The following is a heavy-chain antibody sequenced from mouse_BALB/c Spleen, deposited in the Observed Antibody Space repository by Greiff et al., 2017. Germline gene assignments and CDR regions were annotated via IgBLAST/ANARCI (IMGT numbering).Heavy chain of an antibody. CDR2: IWSGGST. J-gene: IGHJ4*01. CDR3: ARNLNYYGSSYDYAMDY. CDR1: GFSLTSYG. V-gene: IGHV2-4-1*01. D-gene: IGHD1-1*01. Sequence: QVQLKESGPGLVQPSQSLSITCTVSGFSLTSYGVHWVRQSPGKGLEWLGVIWSGGSTDYNAAFISRLSISKDNSKSQVFFKMNSLQADDTAIYYCARNLNYYGSSYDYAMDYWGQGTSVTVSS.